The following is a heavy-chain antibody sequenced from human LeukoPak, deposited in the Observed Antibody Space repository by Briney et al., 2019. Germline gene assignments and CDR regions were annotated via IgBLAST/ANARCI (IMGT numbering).Heavy chain of an antibody. CDR3: ARRGDQLRFLEWFPGGFDY. D-gene: IGHD3-3*01. V-gene: IGHV4-59*01. CDR2: IYYSGST. CDR1: GGSISSYY. J-gene: IGHJ4*02. Sequence: SETLSLTCTVSGGSISSYYWSWIRQPPGKGLEWIGYIYYSGSTNYNPSLKSRVSISVDTSKNQFSLKLGSVTAADTAIYYCARRGDQLRFLEWFPGGFDYWGQGTLVTVSS.